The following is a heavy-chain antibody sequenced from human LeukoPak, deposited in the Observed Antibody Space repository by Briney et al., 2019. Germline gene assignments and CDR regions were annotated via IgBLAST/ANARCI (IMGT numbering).Heavy chain of an antibody. D-gene: IGHD2-15*01. CDR1: GYTFTSYY. CDR2: INPNSGGT. Sequence: ASVKVSCKASGYTFTSYYMHWVRQAPGQGLEWMGWINPNSGGTNYAQKFQGRVTMTRDTSISTAYMELSRLRSGDTAVYYCARDLYCSGGSCYSTPVYWGQGTLVTVSS. J-gene: IGHJ4*02. V-gene: IGHV1-2*02. CDR3: ARDLYCSGGSCYSTPVY.